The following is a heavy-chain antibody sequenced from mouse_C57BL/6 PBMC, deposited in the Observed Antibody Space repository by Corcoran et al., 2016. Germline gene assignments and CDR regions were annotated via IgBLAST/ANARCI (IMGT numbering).Heavy chain of an antibody. CDR3: ASFLIAMDY. CDR1: GYTFTGYW. CDR2: IVPGSGST. J-gene: IGHJ4*01. V-gene: IGHV1-9*01. Sequence: QVQLPQSGAELMMPGASVKLSCKATGYTFTGYWIEWVKQRPGHGLEWIGEIVPGSGSTNYNEKFKGKSTFTADTSSNTAYMQLRSLTTEDSAIYYCASFLIAMDYWGQGTSVTVSS.